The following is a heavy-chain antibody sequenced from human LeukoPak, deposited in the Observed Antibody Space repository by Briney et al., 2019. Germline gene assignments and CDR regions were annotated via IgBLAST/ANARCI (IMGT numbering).Heavy chain of an antibody. D-gene: IGHD3-9*01. Sequence: ASVKVSCKASGYTFTGYYMHWVRQAPGQGLEWMGWVNPDSGGTNYAQKFQGRVTMTRDTSTSTAYMELSRLRSDDTAVYYCAAVIHTRYFEWLAFDYWGQGTLVTVSS. CDR2: VNPDSGGT. CDR3: AAVIHTRYFEWLAFDY. J-gene: IGHJ4*02. CDR1: GYTFTGYY. V-gene: IGHV1-2*02.